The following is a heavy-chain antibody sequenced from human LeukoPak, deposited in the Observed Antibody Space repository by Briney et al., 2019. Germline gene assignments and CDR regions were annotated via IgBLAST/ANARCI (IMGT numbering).Heavy chain of an antibody. V-gene: IGHV3-30*18. CDR2: ISYDGSNK. CDR3: AKRWELGY. Sequence: GGSLRLSCAASGFTFSSYGMHWVRQAPGKGLEWVTVISYDGSNKYYADSVKGRFTISRDNSKNTLYLQMNSLRAEDTAVYYCAKRWELGYWGQGTLVTVSS. J-gene: IGHJ4*02. CDR1: GFTFSSYG. D-gene: IGHD1-26*01.